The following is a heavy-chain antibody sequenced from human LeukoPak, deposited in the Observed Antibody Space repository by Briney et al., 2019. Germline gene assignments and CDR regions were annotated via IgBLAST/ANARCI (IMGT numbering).Heavy chain of an antibody. Sequence: SETLSLTCTVSGGSISSYYWSWIRQPAGKGLEWIGRIYTSGSTNYNPSLKSRVTMSVDTSKNQFSLKLSSVTAADTAVYYCARDGHSSSWYLDAFDIWGQATMVTVSS. CDR2: IYTSGST. D-gene: IGHD6-13*01. V-gene: IGHV4-4*07. CDR1: GGSISSYY. CDR3: ARDGHSSSWYLDAFDI. J-gene: IGHJ3*02.